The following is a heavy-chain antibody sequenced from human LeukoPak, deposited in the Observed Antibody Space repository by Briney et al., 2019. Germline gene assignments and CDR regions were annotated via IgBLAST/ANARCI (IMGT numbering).Heavy chain of an antibody. J-gene: IGHJ4*02. Sequence: PAETLSLTCSVSGDSMSNFYWSWIRQLPGKGLGWIGYIDYSGSTSYNPSLKSRVTISIDTSKNQFSLRLSSVAAADTAVYFCARGLSSTRRESDYWGQGTLVTVSS. CDR3: ARGLSSTRRESDY. CDR2: IDYSGST. CDR1: GDSMSNFY. V-gene: IGHV4-59*01. D-gene: IGHD2-2*01.